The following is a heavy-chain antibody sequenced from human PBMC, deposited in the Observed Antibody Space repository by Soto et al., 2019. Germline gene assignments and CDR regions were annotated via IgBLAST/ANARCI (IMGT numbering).Heavy chain of an antibody. Sequence: EVQLVESGGGLVQPGGSLRLSCAASGFTFRNYWMTWVRQAPGKGLEWLANINTDGSAAYHVDSVRGRFTISRDTAKSSLFLEMNILRVEDTAVYFCARGGAPFSESEYWCQGTLVTVSS. CDR2: INTDGSAA. CDR3: ARGGAPFSESEY. V-gene: IGHV3-7*01. D-gene: IGHD3-3*01. J-gene: IGHJ4*02. CDR1: GFTFRNYW.